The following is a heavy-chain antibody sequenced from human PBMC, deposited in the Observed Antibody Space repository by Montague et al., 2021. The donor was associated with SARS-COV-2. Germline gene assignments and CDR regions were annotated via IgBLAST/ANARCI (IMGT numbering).Heavy chain of an antibody. D-gene: IGHD3-9*01. CDR1: GFSLSTSGMC. Sequence: PALVKPTQTLTLTRTFSGFSLSTSGMCVSWIRQPPGKALEWPARIDWDDDKYYSTSLKTRLTISKDTPKNQVVLTMTNMDPVDTATYYCARTYYDILTGRDYGMDVWGQGTTVTVSS. V-gene: IGHV2-70*11. CDR3: ARTYYDILTGRDYGMDV. CDR2: IDWDDDK. J-gene: IGHJ6*02.